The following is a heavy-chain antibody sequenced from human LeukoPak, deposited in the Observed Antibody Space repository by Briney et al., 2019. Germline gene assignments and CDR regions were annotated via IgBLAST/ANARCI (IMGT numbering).Heavy chain of an antibody. CDR3: ARVGAWRQQLIDY. D-gene: IGHD6-13*01. CDR2: ISSSSSYI. J-gene: IGHJ4*02. V-gene: IGHV3-21*01. CDR1: GFTFSSYS. Sequence: GVSLRLSCAASGFTFSSYSMNWVRQAPGKGLEWVSSISSSSSYIYYADSVKGRFTISRDNAKNSLYLQMNSLRAEDTAVYYCARVGAWRQQLIDYWGQGTLVTVSS.